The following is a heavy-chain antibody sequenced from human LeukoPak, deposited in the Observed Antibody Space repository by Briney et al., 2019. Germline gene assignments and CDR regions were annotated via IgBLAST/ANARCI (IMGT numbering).Heavy chain of an antibody. CDR3: AKETDGYSSSPVPP. CDR1: GFTFNTYA. D-gene: IGHD6-13*01. J-gene: IGHJ5*02. V-gene: IGHV3-23*01. Sequence: PGGSLRLSCTTSGFTFNTYAMSWVRQAPGKGLEWVSTITLDDSSTFYAGSVKGRFTISRDKSRNTLDLQMNSLTAEDTAVYYCAKETDGYSSSPVPPWGQGTLVTVSS. CDR2: ITLDDSST.